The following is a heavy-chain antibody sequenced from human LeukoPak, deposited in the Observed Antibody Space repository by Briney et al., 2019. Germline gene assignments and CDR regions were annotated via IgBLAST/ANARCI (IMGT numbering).Heavy chain of an antibody. CDR1: GGFINDYY. CDR2: IYYSGST. V-gene: IGHV4-59*01. Sequence: PSETLSLTCTVSGGFINDYYWSWIRQPPGKGLEWIGYIYYSGSTNYNPSLKSRVTISVDTSKNQFSLKLSSVTVADTAVYYCARADGYCRSSSCYSSNWFDPWGQGTLVTVSS. D-gene: IGHD2-15*01. J-gene: IGHJ5*02. CDR3: ARADGYCRSSSCYSSNWFDP.